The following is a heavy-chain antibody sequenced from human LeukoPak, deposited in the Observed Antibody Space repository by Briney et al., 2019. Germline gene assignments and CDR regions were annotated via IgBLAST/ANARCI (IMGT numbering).Heavy chain of an antibody. J-gene: IGHJ6*03. CDR1: GFTFSSYG. V-gene: IGHV3-30*02. CDR2: IRYDGSNK. D-gene: IGHD6-13*01. Sequence: GGSLRLSCAASGFTFSSYGMHWVRQAPGKGLEWVAFIRYDGSNKYYADSVKGRFTISRDNSKNTLYLQMNSLRAEDTAVYYCAKDQWEAAAGRETYYYYYYMGVWGKGTTVTVSS. CDR3: AKDQWEAAAGRETYYYYYYMGV.